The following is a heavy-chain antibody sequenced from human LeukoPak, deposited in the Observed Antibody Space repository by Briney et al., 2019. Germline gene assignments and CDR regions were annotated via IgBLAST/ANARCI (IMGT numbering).Heavy chain of an antibody. V-gene: IGHV4-31*03. D-gene: IGHD2-2*01. J-gene: IGHJ3*02. CDR2: IYYSGST. CDR3: ARVRTEDIVVVPAAIVDAFDI. Sequence: SETLSLTCTVSGGSISSGGYYWSWIRQHPGKGLEWIGYIYYSGSTYYNPSLKSRVTISVDTSKNQFSLKLSSVTAADTAVYYCARVRTEDIVVVPAAIVDAFDIWGQGTMVTVSS. CDR1: GGSISSGGYY.